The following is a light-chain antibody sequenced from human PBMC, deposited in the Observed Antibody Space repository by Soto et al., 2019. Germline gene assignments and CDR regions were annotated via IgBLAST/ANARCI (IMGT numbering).Light chain of an antibody. CDR3: LHYNNWPPQIT. V-gene: IGKV3-15*01. CDR2: GAS. CDR1: QSVSNN. Sequence: EIVMTQSPATLSVSPGERATLSCRASQSVSNNLAWYQQQPGQAPRLLIYGASTTASGIPARFSASGSGTEFTLTISSLQSEDFAVYYCLHYNNWPPQITFGQGTRLEI. J-gene: IGKJ5*01.